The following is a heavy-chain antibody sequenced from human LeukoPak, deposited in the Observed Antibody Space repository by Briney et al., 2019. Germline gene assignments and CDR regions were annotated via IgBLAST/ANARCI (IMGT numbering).Heavy chain of an antibody. V-gene: IGHV4-30-4*08. Sequence: PSQTLSLTCTVSGGSISSGGYYWSWIRRPPVKGLGGIGYIYYSGSTYYNASLKSRVTISVDTSKNQFSLTLSSVSAADTAVYYCARDGGDYYDSSGYGNLNYWGQGTLVTVSS. J-gene: IGHJ4*02. CDR3: ARDGGDYYDSSGYGNLNY. CDR1: GGSISSGGYY. CDR2: IYYSGST. D-gene: IGHD3-22*01.